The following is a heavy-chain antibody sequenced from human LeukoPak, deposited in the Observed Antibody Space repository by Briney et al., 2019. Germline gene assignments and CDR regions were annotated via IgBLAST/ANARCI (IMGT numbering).Heavy chain of an antibody. Sequence: EASVKVSCTASGYTFTSYGISWVRQAPGQGLEWMGWISAYNVNTNYAQKFQGRVTMTTDTSTSTAYMELRSLRSDDTAVYYCARDYYDSSGYGIFGFDYWGQGTLVTASS. CDR3: ARDYYDSSGYGIFGFDY. CDR2: ISAYNVNT. J-gene: IGHJ4*02. D-gene: IGHD3-22*01. CDR1: GYTFTSYG. V-gene: IGHV1-18*01.